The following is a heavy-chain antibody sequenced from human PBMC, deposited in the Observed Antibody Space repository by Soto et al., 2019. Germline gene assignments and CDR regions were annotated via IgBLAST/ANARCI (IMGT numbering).Heavy chain of an antibody. CDR2: ISGSGGST. D-gene: IGHD3-10*01. J-gene: IGHJ4*02. CDR1: GFTFSSYA. CDR3: AKDSKLWFGELYPHLFDY. V-gene: IGHV3-23*01. Sequence: GGSLRLSCAASGFTFSSYAMSWVRQAPGKGLEWVSAISGSGGSTYYADSVKGRFTISRDNSKNTLYLQMNSLRAEDTAVYYCAKDSKLWFGELYPHLFDYWGQGTLVTVSS.